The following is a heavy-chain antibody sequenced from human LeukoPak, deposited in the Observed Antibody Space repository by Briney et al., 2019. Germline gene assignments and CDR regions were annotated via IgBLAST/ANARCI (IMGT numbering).Heavy chain of an antibody. D-gene: IGHD1/OR15-1a*01. V-gene: IGHV4-4*02. CDR3: ARVNLNNRHSCDY. CDR1: GGSISSNNG. CDR2: IYHSGSP. Sequence: PWETLSLTCAVSGGSISSNNGWGWVRQPPGKGLEWIGEIYHSGSPNYNPSIQGRVTISPHKPRNPYSLNLSSSTTADTAVYYRARVNLNNRHSCDYWGQGPLVTVPS. J-gene: IGHJ4*02.